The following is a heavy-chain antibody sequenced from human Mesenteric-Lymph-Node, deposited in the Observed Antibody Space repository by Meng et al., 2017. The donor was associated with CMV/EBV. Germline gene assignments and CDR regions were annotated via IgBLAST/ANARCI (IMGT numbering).Heavy chain of an antibody. Sequence: GGSLRLSCAASGFTFSSYSMNWVRQAPGKGLEWVSSISTSGSDAYYADSVKGRFTISRDNSKNTLYLQMNSLRAEDTAVYYCAREDLYYDSSGYKTYWGQGTLVTVSS. D-gene: IGHD3-22*01. CDR1: GFTFSSYS. J-gene: IGHJ4*02. CDR3: AREDLYYDSSGYKTY. V-gene: IGHV3-21*01. CDR2: ISTSGSDA.